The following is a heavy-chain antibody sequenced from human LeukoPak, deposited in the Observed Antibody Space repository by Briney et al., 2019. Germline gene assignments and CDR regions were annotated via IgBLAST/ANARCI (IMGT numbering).Heavy chain of an antibody. CDR3: AICSSTWSGDRPDS. J-gene: IGHJ4*02. Sequence: SVKVSCKASGGTFRNYPISWVRLAPGQGLEWMGGILPIFRMTNYAEKFQGRVTITADESTTTAYLELNSLRSEDTAVYYCAICSSTWSGDRPDSWGQGSLVTVSS. D-gene: IGHD2-2*01. V-gene: IGHV1-69*01. CDR2: ILPIFRMT. CDR1: GGTFRNYP.